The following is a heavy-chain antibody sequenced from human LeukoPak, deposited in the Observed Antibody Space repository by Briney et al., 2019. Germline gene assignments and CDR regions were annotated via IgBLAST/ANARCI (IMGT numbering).Heavy chain of an antibody. J-gene: IGHJ4*02. Sequence: GASVKVSCKASGYTFTSYYMHWVRQAPGQGLEWMGIINPSGGSTSYAQKFQGRVTMTRDMSTSTAYMELRSLRSDDTAVYYCARDEDGDYFEWGQGTLVTVSS. D-gene: IGHD4-17*01. CDR3: ARDEDGDYFE. CDR2: INPSGGST. CDR1: GYTFTSYY. V-gene: IGHV1-46*01.